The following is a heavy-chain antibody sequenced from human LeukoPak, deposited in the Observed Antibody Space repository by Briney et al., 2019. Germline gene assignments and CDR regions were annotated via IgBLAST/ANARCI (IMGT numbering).Heavy chain of an antibody. J-gene: IGHJ6*02. CDR3: AREPSGDYYYGMDV. V-gene: IGHV1-46*01. Sequence: ASVKVSCKASGYTFTSYGISWVRQAPGQGLEWMGIINPSGGSTSYAQKFQGRVTMTRDTSTSTVYMELSSLRSEDTAVYYCAREPSGDYYYGMDVWGQGTTVTVSS. D-gene: IGHD3-10*01. CDR1: GYTFTSYG. CDR2: INPSGGST.